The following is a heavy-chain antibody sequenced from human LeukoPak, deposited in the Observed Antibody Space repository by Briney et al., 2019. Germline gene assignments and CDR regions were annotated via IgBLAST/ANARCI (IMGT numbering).Heavy chain of an antibody. V-gene: IGHV4-59*08. D-gene: IGHD3-16*01. CDR2: IYYSGST. Sequence: PSETLSLTCTVSGGSIRGYYWSWVRQPPGKGLEWIAYIYYSGSTNYNPSLKSRVTISLDTSKNQFSLRLSSVTAADTAVYYCAVGATHYYMDVWGKGTTVTVSS. CDR3: AVGATHYYMDV. CDR1: GGSIRGYY. J-gene: IGHJ6*03.